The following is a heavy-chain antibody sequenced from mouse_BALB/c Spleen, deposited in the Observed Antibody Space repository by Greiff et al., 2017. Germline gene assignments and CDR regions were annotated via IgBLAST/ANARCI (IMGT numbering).Heavy chain of an antibody. CDR3: TPFAY. J-gene: IGHJ3*01. CDR1: GYTFTDYE. V-gene: IGHV1-15*01. CDR2: IDPETGGT. Sequence: VQLQQSGAELVRPGASVTLSCKASGYTFTDYEMHWVKQTPVHGLEWIGAIDPETGGTAYNQKFKGKATLTADKSSSTAYMELRSLTSEDSAVYYCTPFAYWGQGTLVTVS.